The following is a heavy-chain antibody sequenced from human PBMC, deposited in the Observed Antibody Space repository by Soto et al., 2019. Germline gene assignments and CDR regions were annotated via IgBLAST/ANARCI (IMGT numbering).Heavy chain of an antibody. CDR3: ARSVYYDFWSGYKNEYYYYGMDV. D-gene: IGHD3-3*01. V-gene: IGHV1-18*01. CDR1: GYTFTSYG. CDR2: ISAYNGNT. J-gene: IGHJ6*02. Sequence: ASVKVSCKASGYTFTSYGISWVRQAPGQGLEWMGWISAYNGNTNYAQKLQGRVTMTTDTSTGTAYMELRSLRSDDTAVYYCARSVYYDFWSGYKNEYYYYGMDVWGQGTTVTVSS.